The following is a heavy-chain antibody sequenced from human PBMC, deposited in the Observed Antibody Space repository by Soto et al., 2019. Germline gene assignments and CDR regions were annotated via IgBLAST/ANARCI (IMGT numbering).Heavy chain of an antibody. V-gene: IGHV4-31*03. CDR1: GGSISSGGYY. CDR2: IYYSGST. Sequence: PSETLSLTCTVSGGSISSGGYYWSWIRQHPGKGLEWIGYIYYSGSTYYNPSLKSRVTISVDTSKNQFSLKLSSVTAADTAVYYCARVPLGRNYGDSHYGMDVWGQGTTVTVSS. CDR3: ARVPLGRNYGDSHYGMDV. J-gene: IGHJ6*02. D-gene: IGHD4-17*01.